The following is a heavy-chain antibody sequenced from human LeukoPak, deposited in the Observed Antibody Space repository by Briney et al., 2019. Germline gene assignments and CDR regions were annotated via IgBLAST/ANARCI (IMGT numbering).Heavy chain of an antibody. CDR3: ARDFAS. CDR2: ITSDSSYM. V-gene: IGHV3-21*01. J-gene: IGHJ5*01. Sequence: GGSLRLSCAASGFTFSTYDMVWVRQAPGMGLEWVSTITSDSSYMYYADSVKGRFTISRDNAKNSLYLQMDILRVEDTAVYYCARDFASWGQGTLVTVSS. CDR1: GFTFSTYD.